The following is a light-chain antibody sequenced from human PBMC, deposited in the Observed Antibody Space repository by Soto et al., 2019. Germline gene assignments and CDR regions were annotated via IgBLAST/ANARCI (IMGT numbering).Light chain of an antibody. CDR3: RQYGSSPSYT. V-gene: IGKV3-20*01. Sequence: EIVLTQSPGTLSLSPGERATLSCRASQSLSSYLAWYQQKPGQAPRLLIYGASSRATGIPDRFSGSGSGTDVTLTSSRLEPEDFAVDYCRQYGSSPSYTFGQGTKLEIK. CDR1: QSLSSY. CDR2: GAS. J-gene: IGKJ2*01.